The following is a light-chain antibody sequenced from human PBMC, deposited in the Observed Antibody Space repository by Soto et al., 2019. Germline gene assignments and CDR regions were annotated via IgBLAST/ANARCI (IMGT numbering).Light chain of an antibody. CDR1: QDIRTE. CDR2: GTF. J-gene: IGKJ1*01. CDR3: LQDFKYPRT. V-gene: IGKV1-6*01. Sequence: AIQMTQSPSSLSASVGDRVTITCRASQDIRTELGWYQQKPGKAPRLLIYGTFSLQSGVPSRCSGSGSGTDFTLTSSSLQPDDFATYYCLQDFKYPRTFGQGTKVEVK.